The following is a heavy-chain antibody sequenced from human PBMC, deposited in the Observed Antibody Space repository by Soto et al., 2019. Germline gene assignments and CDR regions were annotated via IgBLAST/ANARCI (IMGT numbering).Heavy chain of an antibody. CDR3: ARGRAECSGGSCYSSYYYYMDV. V-gene: IGHV1-2*04. D-gene: IGHD2-15*01. Sequence: GASVKVSCKASGYTFTGYYMHWVRQAPGQGLEWKGWINPNSGGKNYAQKFKGWVTMTRDTSISTAYMELSRLRSDDTAVYYCARGRAECSGGSCYSSYYYYMDVWGKGTTVTV. CDR2: INPNSGGK. J-gene: IGHJ6*03. CDR1: GYTFTGYY.